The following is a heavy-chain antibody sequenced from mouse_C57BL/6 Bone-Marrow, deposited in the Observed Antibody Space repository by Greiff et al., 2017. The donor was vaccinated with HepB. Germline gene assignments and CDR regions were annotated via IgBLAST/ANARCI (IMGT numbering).Heavy chain of an antibody. D-gene: IGHD2-5*01. CDR1: GYTFTSYW. CDR3: TRGDYSNFRWAMDY. Sequence: EVQLQQSGTVLARPGASVKMSCKTSGYTFTSYWMHWVKQRPGQGLEWIGAIYPGNSDTSYNQKFKGKAKLTAVTSASTAYMELSSLTNEDSAVYYCTRGDYSNFRWAMDYWGQGTSVTVSS. V-gene: IGHV1-5*01. CDR2: IYPGNSDT. J-gene: IGHJ4*01.